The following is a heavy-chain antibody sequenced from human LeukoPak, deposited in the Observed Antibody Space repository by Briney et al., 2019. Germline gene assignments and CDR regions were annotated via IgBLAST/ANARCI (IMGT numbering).Heavy chain of an antibody. V-gene: IGHV4-39*07. Sequence: SETLSLTCTVSGGSISSSSYYWGWIRQPPGKGLEWIGSIYYSGSTYYNPSLKSRVTISVDTSKNQFSLKLSSVTAADTAVYYCARGPYYDFWSGYHEGGFDYWGKGTLVTVSS. J-gene: IGHJ4*02. CDR1: GGSISSSSYY. CDR3: ARGPYYDFWSGYHEGGFDY. D-gene: IGHD3-3*01. CDR2: IYYSGST.